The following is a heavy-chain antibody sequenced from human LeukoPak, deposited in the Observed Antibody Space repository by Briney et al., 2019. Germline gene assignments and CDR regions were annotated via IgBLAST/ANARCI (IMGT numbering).Heavy chain of an antibody. J-gene: IGHJ5*02. CDR3: ARAGGYCSSTSCYGDNWFDP. CDR1: GGTFSSYA. D-gene: IGHD2-2*01. V-gene: IGHV1-2*04. CDR2: INPNSGGT. Sequence: ASVKVSCKASGGTFSSYAISWVRQAPGQGLEWMGWINPNSGGTNYAQKFQGWVTMTRDTSISTAYMELSRLRSDDTAVYYCARAGGYCSSTSCYGDNWFDPWGQGTLVTVSS.